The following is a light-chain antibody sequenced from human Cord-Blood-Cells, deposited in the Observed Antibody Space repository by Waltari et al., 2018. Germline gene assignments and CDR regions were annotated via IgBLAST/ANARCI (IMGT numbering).Light chain of an antibody. Sequence: QSALTQHASVSGSPGQSITISCTGTRSDGGGYNYVPWYQQHPGKAPKLMIYDVSNRPSGVSNRFSGSKSGNTASLTISGLQAEDEADYYCSSYTSSSTWVFGGGTKLTVL. CDR1: RSDGGGYNY. CDR2: DVS. CDR3: SSYTSSSTWV. V-gene: IGLV2-14*03. J-gene: IGLJ3*02.